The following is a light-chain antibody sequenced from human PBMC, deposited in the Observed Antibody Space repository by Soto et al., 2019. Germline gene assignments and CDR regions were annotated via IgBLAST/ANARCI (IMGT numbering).Light chain of an antibody. J-gene: IGLJ2*01. CDR3: CSYAGSSTFYVV. Sequence: QSVLTQPASVSGSPGQSITISCTGTSSDIGSYDLVSWYQQHPGKAPKLMIYEDSKRPSGVSNRFSGSKSGNTASLTISGLQAEDEADYYCCSYAGSSTFYVVFGGGTKVTVL. CDR2: EDS. V-gene: IGLV2-23*02. CDR1: SSDIGSYDL.